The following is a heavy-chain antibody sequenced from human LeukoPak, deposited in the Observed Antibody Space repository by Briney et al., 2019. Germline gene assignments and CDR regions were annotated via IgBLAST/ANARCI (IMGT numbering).Heavy chain of an antibody. J-gene: IGHJ4*02. Sequence: GGSLRLFCAVSGFTFSDNLMTWVRQAPGKGLEWVATIKQDGSEKYYVDSVRGRFTISRVNAENSLYLQMNSLRAEDTAVYHCTRGGYSTSWYWIYWGPGTLVTVSS. CDR2: IKQDGSEK. D-gene: IGHD2-2*01. V-gene: IGHV3-7*03. CDR1: GFTFSDNL. CDR3: TRGGYSTSWYWIY.